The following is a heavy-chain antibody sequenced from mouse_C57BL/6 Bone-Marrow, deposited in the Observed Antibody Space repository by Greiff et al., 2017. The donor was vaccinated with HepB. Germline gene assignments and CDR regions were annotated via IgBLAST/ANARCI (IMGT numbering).Heavy chain of an antibody. CDR1: GYTFTSYW. J-gene: IGHJ2*01. Sequence: VQLLQPGAELVKPGASVKLSCKASGYTFTSYWMQWVKQRPGQGLEWIGEIDPSDSYTNYNQKFKGKATLTVDTSSSTAYMQLSSLTSEDSAVYYCYYGSSYYWGQGTTLTVSS. CDR2: IDPSDSYT. V-gene: IGHV1-50*01. D-gene: IGHD1-1*01. CDR3: YYGSSYY.